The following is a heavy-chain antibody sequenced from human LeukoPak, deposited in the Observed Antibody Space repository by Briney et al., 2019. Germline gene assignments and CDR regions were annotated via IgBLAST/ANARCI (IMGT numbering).Heavy chain of an antibody. V-gene: IGHV1-69*13. D-gene: IGHD5-24*01. CDR1: GGTFSSYA. J-gene: IGHJ4*02. CDR3: ARDGGRWLQFNMPFDY. CDR2: IIPIFGTA. Sequence: SVTVSCTASGGTFSSYAISWVRQAPGQGLEWMGGIIPIFGTANYAQKFQGRVTITADESTSTAYMELSSLRSEDTAVYYCARDGGRWLQFNMPFDYWGQGTLVTVSS.